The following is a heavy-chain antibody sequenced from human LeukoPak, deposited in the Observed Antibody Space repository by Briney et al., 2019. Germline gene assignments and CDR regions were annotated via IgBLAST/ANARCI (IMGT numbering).Heavy chain of an antibody. CDR1: GGSISSYY. CDR2: IYYSGST. Sequence: SETLSLTCTVSGGSISSYYWGWIRQPPGKGLEWIGYIYYSGSTNYNPSLKSRVTISIDTSKNQFSLKLSSVTAADTAVYYCARATGWRDAFDIWGQGTMVTVSS. V-gene: IGHV4-59*01. CDR3: ARATGWRDAFDI. D-gene: IGHD6-19*01. J-gene: IGHJ3*02.